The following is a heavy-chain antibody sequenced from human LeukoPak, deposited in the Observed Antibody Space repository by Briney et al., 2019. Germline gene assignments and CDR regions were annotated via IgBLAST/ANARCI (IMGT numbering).Heavy chain of an antibody. J-gene: IGHJ6*03. CDR1: GFTFTSSA. V-gene: IGHV1-58*02. D-gene: IGHD3-10*01. CDR3: AASPLWSTYYYYMDV. Sequence: ASVKVSCKASGFTFTSSAMRWVRQARGQRLVWIGWIVVGSGNTNYAQKFQERVTITRDMSTSTAYMELSSLRSEDTAVYYCAASPLWSTYYYYMDVWGKGTTVTVSS. CDR2: IVVGSGNT.